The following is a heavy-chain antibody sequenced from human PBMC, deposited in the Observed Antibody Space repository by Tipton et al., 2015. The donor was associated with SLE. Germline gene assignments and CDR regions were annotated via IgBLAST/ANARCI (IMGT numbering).Heavy chain of an antibody. J-gene: IGHJ5*01. CDR3: VKDRPGGFDS. D-gene: IGHD2-2*01. CDR2: ILWDGGST. V-gene: IGHV3-43*01. Sequence: GSLRLSCAASGFTFDDFAMHWVRQAPGKGPEWVSLILWDGGSTFYADSVKGRFTISRDNSKNSLYLQMNDLRTEDTAFYYCVKDRPGGFDSWGQGTLVTVSS. CDR1: GFTFDDFA.